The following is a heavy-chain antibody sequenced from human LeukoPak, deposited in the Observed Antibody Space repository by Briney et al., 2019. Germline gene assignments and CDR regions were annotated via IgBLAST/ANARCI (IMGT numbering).Heavy chain of an antibody. CDR1: GGSISSYY. J-gene: IGHJ6*02. Sequence: SETLSLTCTVSGGSISSYYWSWIRQPPGKGLEWIGYIYYSGSTNYNPSLKSRVTISVDTSKSQFSLKLSSVTAADTAVYYCARIYCSSTSCYNPYYYGMDVWGQGTTVTVSS. CDR3: ARIYCSSTSCYNPYYYGMDV. V-gene: IGHV4-59*08. CDR2: IYYSGST. D-gene: IGHD2-2*02.